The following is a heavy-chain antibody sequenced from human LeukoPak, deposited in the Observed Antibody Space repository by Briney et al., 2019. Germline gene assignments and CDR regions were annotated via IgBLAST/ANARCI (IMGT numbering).Heavy chain of an antibody. Sequence: SQTLSLTCTVSGGSISSGSYYWSWIRQPAGKGLEWIGRIYTSGSTNYNPSLKSRVTISVDTSKNQFSLKLSSVTAADTAVYYCARETDYYDSSGLPGWFDPWGQGTLVTVSS. J-gene: IGHJ5*02. D-gene: IGHD3-22*01. CDR1: GGSISSGSYY. V-gene: IGHV4-61*02. CDR2: IYTSGST. CDR3: ARETDYYDSSGLPGWFDP.